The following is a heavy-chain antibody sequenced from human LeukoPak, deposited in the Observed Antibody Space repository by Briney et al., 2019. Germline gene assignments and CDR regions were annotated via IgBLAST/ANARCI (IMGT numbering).Heavy chain of an antibody. D-gene: IGHD2-2*01. J-gene: IGHJ6*02. CDR2: INHSGST. CDR3: ASLVVVVPAAMSALSYYYGMDV. CDR1: GGSFSGYY. Sequence: SETLSLTCAVYGGSFSGYYWSWIRQPPGKGLEWIGEINHSGSTNYNPSLKSRVTISVDTSKNQFSLKLISVTAADTAVYYCASLVVVVPAAMSALSYYYGMDVWGQGTTVTVSS. V-gene: IGHV4-34*01.